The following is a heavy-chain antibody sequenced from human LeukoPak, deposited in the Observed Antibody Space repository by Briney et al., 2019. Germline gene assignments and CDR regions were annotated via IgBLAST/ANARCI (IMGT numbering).Heavy chain of an antibody. J-gene: IGHJ4*02. Sequence: PGGSLRLSCAASGFTFDDYGMSWVRQAPGKGLEWVSGINWNGGSTAYADSVKGRFTISRDNAKNSLYLQMNSLRAEDTALYYCAKDIEYYYDSSAFDYWGQGTLVTVSS. CDR3: AKDIEYYYDSSAFDY. D-gene: IGHD3-22*01. CDR2: INWNGGST. V-gene: IGHV3-20*04. CDR1: GFTFDDYG.